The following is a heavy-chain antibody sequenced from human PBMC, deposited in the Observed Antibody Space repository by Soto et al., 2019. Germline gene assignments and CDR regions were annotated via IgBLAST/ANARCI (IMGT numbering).Heavy chain of an antibody. CDR3: ARQPTSCYVGGHCYYYYMDV. Sequence: TLSLTCTVSGGSISSYYWSWIRQPPGKGLEWIGYIYYSGSTNYNPSLKSRVTISVDTSKNQFSLKLSSVTAADTAVYYCARQPTSCYVGGHCYYYYMDVWAKGPRSPSP. D-gene: IGHD2-2*01. V-gene: IGHV4-59*08. CDR1: GGSISSYY. CDR2: IYYSGST. J-gene: IGHJ6*03.